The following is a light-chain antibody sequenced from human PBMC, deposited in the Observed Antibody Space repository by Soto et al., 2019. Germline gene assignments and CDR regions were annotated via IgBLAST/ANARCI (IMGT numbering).Light chain of an antibody. J-gene: IGLJ3*02. CDR1: SSDVGGYNF. V-gene: IGLV2-11*01. CDR3: CSYAGTYTLGV. CDR2: DVS. Sequence: QSALTQPRSVSGSPGQSVTISCTGTSSDVGGYNFVSWYQQCPGKAPKLIIYDVSKRPSGVPDRFSGSKSGNTASLTISGLQAEDEAYYYCCSYAGTYTLGVFGGGTKLTVL.